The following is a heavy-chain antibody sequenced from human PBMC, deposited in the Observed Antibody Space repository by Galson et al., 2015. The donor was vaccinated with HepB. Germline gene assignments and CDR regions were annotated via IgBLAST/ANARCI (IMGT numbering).Heavy chain of an antibody. CDR2: ISGSGRST. CDR1: GFTFSDYA. D-gene: IGHD3-22*01. Sequence: SLRLSCAASGFTFSDYAMSWVRQAPGKGLEWVSAISGSGRSTYYADSVKGRFTISRDTSRNTVSLQMNGLRADDTAVYYCARDQPPYYYDSSGFYLRHWGKGTRVTVSS. V-gene: IGHV3-23*01. CDR3: ARDQPPYYYDSSGFYLRH. J-gene: IGHJ1*01.